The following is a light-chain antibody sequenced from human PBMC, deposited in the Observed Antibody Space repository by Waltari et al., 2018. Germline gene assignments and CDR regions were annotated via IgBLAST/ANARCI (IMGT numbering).Light chain of an antibody. Sequence: EIVMTQSPDTLSVSPGERATLSCRASEGVSSNLAWYQQKPGQAPRLLILGASTRATGIPARFSGSGSGTEFTLTISSLQSEDLAIYYCQQYTDWPPTWTFGQGTKVEI. CDR1: EGVSSN. J-gene: IGKJ1*01. CDR3: QQYTDWPPTWT. V-gene: IGKV3-15*01. CDR2: GAS.